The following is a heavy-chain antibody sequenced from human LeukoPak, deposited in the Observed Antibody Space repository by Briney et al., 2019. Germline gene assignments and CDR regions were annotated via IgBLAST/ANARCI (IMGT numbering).Heavy chain of an antibody. CDR1: SGSLSGYY. CDR2: INRSGSA. CDR3: AKYAATHTGVPTDY. V-gene: IGHV4-34*01. J-gene: IGHJ4*02. D-gene: IGHD2-15*01. Sequence: SETLSLTCAVYSGSLSGYYWSWIRQPPGRGLEWIGEINRSGSANYNPSLKSRVTVSVDTSKNQFSLKLSSVTAADTAVYYCAKYAATHTGVPTDYWGQGTLVTVSS.